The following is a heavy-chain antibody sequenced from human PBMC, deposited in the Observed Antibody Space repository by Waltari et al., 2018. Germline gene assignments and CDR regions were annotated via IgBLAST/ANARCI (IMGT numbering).Heavy chain of an antibody. J-gene: IGHJ3*01. CDR2: ASYSGTT. V-gene: IGHV4-39*01. CDR1: GGSITSNGHY. Sequence: QLQLPESGPRLVRPSETLSLICRVSGGSITSNGHYLDWSRLSPGQGLGWIGTASYSGTTYIVPSLKSRVTVSRDTSKNQVSLILGSVTAADMAVYYCATYIGASVGTAAFDVWGQGTMVTVSS. CDR3: ATYIGASVGTAAFDV. D-gene: IGHD5-12*01.